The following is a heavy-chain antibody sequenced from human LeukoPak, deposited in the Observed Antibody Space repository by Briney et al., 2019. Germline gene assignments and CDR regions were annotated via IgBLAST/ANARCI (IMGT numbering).Heavy chain of an antibody. V-gene: IGHV4-34*01. CDR2: INHSGST. CDR1: GGSFSGYY. D-gene: IGHD3-9*01. CDR3: ARQRRYFDWLFQGLDY. J-gene: IGHJ4*02. Sequence: PSETLSLTCAVYGGSFSGYYWSWIRQPPGKGLEWIGEINHSGSTNYNPSLKSRVAISVDTSKNQFSLKLSSVTAADTAVYYCARQRRYFDWLFQGLDYWAREPWSPSPQ.